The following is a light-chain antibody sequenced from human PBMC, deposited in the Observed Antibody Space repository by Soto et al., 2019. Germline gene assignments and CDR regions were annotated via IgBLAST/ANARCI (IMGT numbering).Light chain of an antibody. V-gene: IGKV3-15*01. Sequence: EIVLTQSPATLSFFPGGRATVSCRASQSVSNNLVWYQQKPGQAPRLLMYGSSIRATGIPARFSGSGSGTEFTLTISSLQSEDFAVYYCQQHNNWPPITFGQGTRLEIK. CDR2: GSS. J-gene: IGKJ5*01. CDR3: QQHNNWPPIT. CDR1: QSVSNN.